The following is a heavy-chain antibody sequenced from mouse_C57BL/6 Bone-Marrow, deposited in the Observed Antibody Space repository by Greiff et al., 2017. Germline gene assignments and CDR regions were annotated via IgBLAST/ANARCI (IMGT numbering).Heavy chain of an antibody. V-gene: IGHV1-74*01. J-gene: IGHJ4*01. CDR2: IHPSDSDT. CDR1: GYTFTSYW. D-gene: IGHD2-4*01. Sequence: QVQLQQPGAELVKPGASVKVSCKASGYTFTSYWMHWVKQRPGQGLEWIGRIHPSDSDTNYNQKFKGKATLTVDKSSSTAYMQLSSLTSEDSAVYYCVIGFYYDYDLDYWGQGTSVTVSS. CDR3: VIGFYYDYDLDY.